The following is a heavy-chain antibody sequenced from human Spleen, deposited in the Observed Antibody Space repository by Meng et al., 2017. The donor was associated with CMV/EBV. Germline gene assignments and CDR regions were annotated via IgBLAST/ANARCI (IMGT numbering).Heavy chain of an antibody. J-gene: IGHJ4*02. CDR2: IYFTGGT. V-gene: IGHV4-31*02. D-gene: IGHD4/OR15-4a*01. CDR1: GGALSSGSHY. CDR3: ARGGATRENYYDF. Sequence: VSGGALSSGSHYWSWLRQHPGKGLEWIGYIYFTGGTYYNPSLKSRVSISADTSKTQFSLNLSSMTAADTAVYYCARGGATRENYYDFWGQGTLVTVSS.